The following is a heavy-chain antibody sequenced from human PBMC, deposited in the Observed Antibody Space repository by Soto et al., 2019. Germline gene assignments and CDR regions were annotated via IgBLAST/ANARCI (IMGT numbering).Heavy chain of an antibody. Sequence: GGSLRLSCAASGFTFSSYGMHWVRQAPGKGLEGVAVISYDGSNKYYADSVKGRFTISRDNSKNTLYLQMNSLRAEDTAVYYCAKDQRNRQVGYDFWSGYYVPPICYYYYGMDVWGQGTRVTVSS. D-gene: IGHD3-3*01. CDR1: GFTFSSYG. J-gene: IGHJ6*02. V-gene: IGHV3-30*18. CDR3: AKDQRNRQVGYDFWSGYYVPPICYYYYGMDV. CDR2: ISYDGSNK.